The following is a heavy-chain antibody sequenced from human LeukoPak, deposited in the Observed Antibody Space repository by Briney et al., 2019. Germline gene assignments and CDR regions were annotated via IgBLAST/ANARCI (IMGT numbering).Heavy chain of an antibody. Sequence: GASVKVSCKASGYTFTSYGISWVRQAPGQGLEWMGWISAYNGNTNYAQKFQGRVTMTEDTSTDTAYMELSSLRSEDTAVYYCATGPTVTVYEDWGQGTLVTVSS. CDR1: GYTFTSYG. CDR2: ISAYNGNT. CDR3: ATGPTVTVYED. V-gene: IGHV1-18*01. J-gene: IGHJ4*02. D-gene: IGHD4-11*01.